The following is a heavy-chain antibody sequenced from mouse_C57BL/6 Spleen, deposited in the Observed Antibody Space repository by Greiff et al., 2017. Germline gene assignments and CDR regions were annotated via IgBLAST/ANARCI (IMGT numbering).Heavy chain of an antibody. CDR1: GYTFTDYY. J-gene: IGHJ3*01. CDR3: ASLEGWFAY. CDR2: IYPGSGNT. Sequence: VQLVESGAELVRPGASVKLSCTASGYTFTDYYINWVQQRPGQGLEWIARIYPGSGNTYYNEKFKGKATLTAEKYSNTAYMQLSSLTYEDAAVYFCASLEGWFAYWGQGTLVTVSA. V-gene: IGHV1-76*01.